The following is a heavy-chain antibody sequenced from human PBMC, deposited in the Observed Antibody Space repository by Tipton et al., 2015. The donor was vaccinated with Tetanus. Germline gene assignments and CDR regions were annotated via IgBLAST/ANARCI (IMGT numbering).Heavy chain of an antibody. CDR3: ARDQGGGRVARLNWFGP. J-gene: IGHJ5*02. D-gene: IGHD3-16*01. V-gene: IGHV4-31*02. CDR2: IYYSGST. Sequence: GLVKPSETLSLTCTVSGGSINSGTYYWNWVRHRPGKGLEWIGYIYYSGSTFYNPSLKSRVTISVDTSKNQFSLRLSSVTAADTGVYYCARDQGGGRVARLNWFGPWGQGARVTVSS. CDR1: GGSINSGTYY.